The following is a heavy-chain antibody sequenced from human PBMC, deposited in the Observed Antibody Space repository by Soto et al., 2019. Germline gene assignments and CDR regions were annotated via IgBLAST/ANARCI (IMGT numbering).Heavy chain of an antibody. J-gene: IGHJ5*02. CDR1: GFTFSSYW. V-gene: IGHV3-74*01. Sequence: EVQLVESGGGLVQPGGSLRLSCAASGFTFSSYWMHWVRQAPGKGLVWVSRINSDGSSTSYADSVKGRLTISRDNAKNTLYLHMNSLSAEETAVYYCARGGYCSGGSCYPDCWFHPWGQGTLVTVSS. CDR3: ARGGYCSGGSCYPDCWFHP. CDR2: INSDGSST. D-gene: IGHD2-15*01.